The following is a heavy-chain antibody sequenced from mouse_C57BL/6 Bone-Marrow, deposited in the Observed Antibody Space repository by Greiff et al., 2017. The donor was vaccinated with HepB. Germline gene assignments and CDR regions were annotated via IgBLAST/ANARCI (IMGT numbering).Heavy chain of an antibody. CDR2: ISSGSSTI. CDR1: GFTFSDYG. J-gene: IGHJ4*01. CDR3: ATYDYDGDYYAMDY. Sequence: EVQRVESGGGLVKPGGSLKLSCAASGFTFSDYGMHWVRQAPEKGLEWVAYISSGSSTIYYADTVKGRFTISRDNAKNTLFLQMTSLRSEDTAMYYCATYDYDGDYYAMDYWGQGTSVTVSS. D-gene: IGHD2-4*01. V-gene: IGHV5-17*01.